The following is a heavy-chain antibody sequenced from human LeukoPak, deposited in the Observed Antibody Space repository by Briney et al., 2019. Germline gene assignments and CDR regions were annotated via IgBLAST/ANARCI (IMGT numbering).Heavy chain of an antibody. D-gene: IGHD2-21*01. Sequence: SETLSLTCSVSGGSISSYYWSWIRQPAGKGLEWIGRIYTSGSTNYNPSLKSRVTISVDTSKNQFSLKLSSVTAADTAVYYCARSSRAYCGGDCWNDAFDIWGQGTMVTVSS. CDR3: ARSSRAYCGGDCWNDAFDI. CDR1: GGSISSYY. V-gene: IGHV4-4*07. J-gene: IGHJ3*02. CDR2: IYTSGST.